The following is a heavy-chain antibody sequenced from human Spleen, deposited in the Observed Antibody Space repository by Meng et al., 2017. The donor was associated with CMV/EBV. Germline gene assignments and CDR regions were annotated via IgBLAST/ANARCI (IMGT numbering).Heavy chain of an antibody. J-gene: IGHJ4*02. CDR2: INPSGGSP. D-gene: IGHD5-18*01. CDR1: GYTFTVYY. CDR3: ARRHSYGSHHFDY. V-gene: IGHV1-46*01. Sequence: ASVKVSCKASGYTFTVYYMHWVRQAPGQGLEWMGVINPSGGSPSYARDFQGRVSMTKDTSTTTVYMEVRSLRSEDTAVYYCARRHSYGSHHFDYWGQGTLVTVSS.